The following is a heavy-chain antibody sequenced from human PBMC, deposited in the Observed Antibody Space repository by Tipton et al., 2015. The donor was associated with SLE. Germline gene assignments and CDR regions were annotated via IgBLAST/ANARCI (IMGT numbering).Heavy chain of an antibody. CDR2: INHSGST. Sequence: TLSLTCAVYGGSFSGYYWSWIRQPPGKGLEWIGEINHSGSTNYSPSLKSRVTISVDTSKNQFSLKLSSVTAADTAVYYCASGGELRSFLSRGQGTLVTVSS. D-gene: IGHD3-3*01. J-gene: IGHJ4*02. CDR3: ASGGELRSFLS. V-gene: IGHV4-34*01. CDR1: GGSFSGYY.